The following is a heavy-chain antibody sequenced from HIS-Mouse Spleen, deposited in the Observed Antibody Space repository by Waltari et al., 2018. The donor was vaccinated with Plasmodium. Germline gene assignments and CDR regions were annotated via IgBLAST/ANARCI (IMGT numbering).Heavy chain of an antibody. J-gene: IGHJ4*02. D-gene: IGHD1-26*01. CDR1: GGSIRSYY. CDR2: IYYSGST. Sequence: QVQLQESGPGLVKPSETLSLTCTVSGGSIRSYYWSWIRQPPGKGLEWIGYIYYSGSTNYNPSLKSRVTISVDTSKNQFSLKLSSVTAADTAVYYCARERRYSGSYYYFDYWGQGTLVTVSS. V-gene: IGHV4-59*01. CDR3: ARERRYSGSYYYFDY.